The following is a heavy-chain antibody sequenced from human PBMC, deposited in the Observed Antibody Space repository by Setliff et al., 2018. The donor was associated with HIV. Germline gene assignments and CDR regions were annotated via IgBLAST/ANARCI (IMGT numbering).Heavy chain of an antibody. Sequence: SETLSLTCTVSGGSIGSGSYFWTWIRQPAGKGLEWIGRIYTSGSTNYNPSLKSRVTISVDTSKNQFSLKLSSVTAADTAVYYCARDVPWDSYGLDYWGQGTLVTVSS. CDR1: GGSIGSGSYF. V-gene: IGHV4-61*02. J-gene: IGHJ4*02. D-gene: IGHD5-18*01. CDR2: IYTSGST. CDR3: ARDVPWDSYGLDY.